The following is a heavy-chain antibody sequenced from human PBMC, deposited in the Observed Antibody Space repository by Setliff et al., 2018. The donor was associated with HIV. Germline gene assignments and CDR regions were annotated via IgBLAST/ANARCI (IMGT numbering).Heavy chain of an antibody. CDR1: GGSISSSVYY. J-gene: IGHJ6*03. Sequence: SETLSLTCTVSGGSISSSVYYWGWIRQPPGKGLEWIGNIYYSGSTYYNPSLKSRITISVDTSKNQFSLKLSSVTAADTAVYYCARHYQHSWVGVDYYFMDVWGKGATVTVSS. D-gene: IGHD1-26*01. V-gene: IGHV4-39*01. CDR3: ARHYQHSWVGVDYYFMDV. CDR2: IYYSGST.